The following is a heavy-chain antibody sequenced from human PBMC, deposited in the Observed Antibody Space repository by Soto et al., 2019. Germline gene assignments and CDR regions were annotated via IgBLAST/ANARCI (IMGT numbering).Heavy chain of an antibody. CDR1: GDTPSTWA. CDR3: VKSPGILNGYLDL. Sequence: ASVKVSCKASGDTPSTWAISWVRQAPGQGLEWMGGIIPVHGTAKYIQKFQGRVTITADTSTRTTYMELSSLRAEDTAVYYCVKSPGILNGYLDLWGQGTLVTVSS. CDR2: IIPVHGTA. J-gene: IGHJ5*02. V-gene: IGHV1-69*10. D-gene: IGHD3-9*01.